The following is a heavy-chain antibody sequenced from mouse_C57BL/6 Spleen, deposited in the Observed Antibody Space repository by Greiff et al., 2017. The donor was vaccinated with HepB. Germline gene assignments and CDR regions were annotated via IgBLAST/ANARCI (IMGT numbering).Heavy chain of an antibody. V-gene: IGHV1-63*01. J-gene: IGHJ4*01. CDR1: GYTFTNYW. Sequence: QVQLKQSGAELVRPGTSVKMSCKASGYTFTNYWIGWAKQRPGHGLEWIGDIYPGGGYTNYNEKFKGKATLTADKSSSTAYMQFSSLTSEDSAIYYCARSSYGSWMDYWGQGTSVTVSS. CDR2: IYPGGGYT. D-gene: IGHD1-1*01. CDR3: ARSSYGSWMDY.